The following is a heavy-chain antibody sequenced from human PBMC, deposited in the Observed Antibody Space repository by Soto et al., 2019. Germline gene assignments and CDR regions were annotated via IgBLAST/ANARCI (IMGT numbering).Heavy chain of an antibody. CDR3: ARDRSSSSWDSDYYYGMDV. CDR2: IYHSGST. V-gene: IGHV4-4*02. D-gene: IGHD6-13*01. CDR1: GGSIISSNW. J-gene: IGHJ6*02. Sequence: SETLSLTCAVSGGSIISSNWWSFVRQPPGKGLEWIGEIYHSGSTNYNPSLKSRVTISVDKSKNQFSLKLSSVTAADTAVYYCARDRSSSSWDSDYYYGMDVWGQGTTVTVSS.